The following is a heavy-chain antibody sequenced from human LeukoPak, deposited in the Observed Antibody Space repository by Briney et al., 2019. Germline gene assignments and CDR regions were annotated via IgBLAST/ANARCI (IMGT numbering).Heavy chain of an antibody. D-gene: IGHD6-6*01. V-gene: IGHV1-69*05. J-gene: IGHJ6*03. CDR2: IIPIFGTA. Sequence: ASVKVSCKASGGTFSSYAISWVRQAPGQGLEWMGGIIPIFGTANYAQKFQGRVTITTDESTSTAYMELSSLRSEDTAVYYCARVPGPYSSSSEYYYYYMDVWGKGTTVTVSS. CDR1: GGTFSSYA. CDR3: ARVPGPYSSSSEYYYYYMDV.